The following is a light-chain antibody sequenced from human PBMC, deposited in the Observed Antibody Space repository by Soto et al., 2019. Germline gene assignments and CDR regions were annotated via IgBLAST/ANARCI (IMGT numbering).Light chain of an antibody. CDR1: QSVSSSY. J-gene: IGKJ1*01. CDR2: GAS. Sequence: EIALTQSPGTLSLSPGERATLACRASQSVSSSYLAWYQQKPGQAPRLLIYGASSRATGIPERFTGSGSGTDFTLAISRLGPEDVAMYYCQQYGRSPRTFGQGTKVEIK. CDR3: QQYGRSPRT. V-gene: IGKV3-20*01.